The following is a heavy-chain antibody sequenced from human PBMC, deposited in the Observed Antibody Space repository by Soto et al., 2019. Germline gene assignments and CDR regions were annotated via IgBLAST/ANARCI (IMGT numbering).Heavy chain of an antibody. CDR3: ARSRTHYYDSSGWNGFDP. CDR2: LIPVFGTA. D-gene: IGHD3-22*01. J-gene: IGHJ5*02. Sequence: QVHLVQSGGEVKKPGSSVKVSCKTSGDTFNNYAINWVRQAPGQGLEWMGGLIPVFGTANYAQKFQGRVTITADESTDTAYMELSSLRSEDTAVYYCARSRTHYYDSSGWNGFDPWGQGTLVTVSS. CDR1: GDTFNNYA. V-gene: IGHV1-69*12.